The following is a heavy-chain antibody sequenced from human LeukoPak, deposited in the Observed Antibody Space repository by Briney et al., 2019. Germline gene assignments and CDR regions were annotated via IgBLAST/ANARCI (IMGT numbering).Heavy chain of an antibody. Sequence: SETLSLTCTVSGGSISSYYWSWIRQPPGKGLEWIGYIYYSGSTNYNPSLKSRVTISVDTSKNQFSLKLSSVTAADTAVYCCARREDYGDHNWFDPWGQGTLVTVSS. CDR3: ARREDYGDHNWFDP. J-gene: IGHJ5*02. D-gene: IGHD4-17*01. CDR1: GGSISSYY. V-gene: IGHV4-59*08. CDR2: IYYSGST.